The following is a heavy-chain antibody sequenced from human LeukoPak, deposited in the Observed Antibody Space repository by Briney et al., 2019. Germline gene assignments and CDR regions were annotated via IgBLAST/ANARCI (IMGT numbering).Heavy chain of an antibody. CDR2: INHSGST. Sequence: SETLSLTCAVYGGSFSGYYWSWIRQPPGKGLEWIGEINHSGSTNYNPSLKSRVTISVDTSKNQFSLKLSSVTAADTAVYYCARASIVVVPAAWGQGTMVTVSS. D-gene: IGHD2-2*01. J-gene: IGHJ3*01. V-gene: IGHV4-34*01. CDR1: GGSFSGYY. CDR3: ARASIVVVPAA.